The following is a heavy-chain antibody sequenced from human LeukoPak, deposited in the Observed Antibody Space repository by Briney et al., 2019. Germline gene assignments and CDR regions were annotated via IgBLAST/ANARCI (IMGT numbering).Heavy chain of an antibody. Sequence: GGSLRLSCATSGFTFTTFWMHWVRQAPGKGLEWVAFIRYDGSNKYYADSVKGRFTISRDNSKNTLYLQMNNLRAEDTAVYYCAPRVVGSAPFDYWGQGTLVTVSS. CDR2: IRYDGSNK. D-gene: IGHD2-15*01. J-gene: IGHJ4*02. CDR1: GFTFTTFW. V-gene: IGHV3-30*02. CDR3: APRVVGSAPFDY.